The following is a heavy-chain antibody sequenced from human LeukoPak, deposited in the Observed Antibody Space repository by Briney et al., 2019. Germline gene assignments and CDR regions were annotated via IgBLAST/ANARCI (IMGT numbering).Heavy chain of an antibody. V-gene: IGHV3-11*04. J-gene: IGHJ4*02. CDR3: ARDPATKELRFLEWVFKDFDY. Sequence: GGSLRLSCAASGFTFSDYYMSWIRQAPGKGLEWVSYINNVGSTIYYADSVKGRFTISRDNAKNSLYLQMNSLRAEDTAVYYCARDPATKELRFLEWVFKDFDYWGQGTLVTVSS. CDR2: INNVGSTI. D-gene: IGHD3-3*01. CDR1: GFTFSDYY.